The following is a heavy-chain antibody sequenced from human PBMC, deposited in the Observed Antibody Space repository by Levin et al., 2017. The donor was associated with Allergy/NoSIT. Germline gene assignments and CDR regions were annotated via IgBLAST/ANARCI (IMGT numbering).Heavy chain of an antibody. D-gene: IGHD2-15*01. CDR3: AKDVPGRSGF. J-gene: IGHJ4*02. Sequence: GGSLRLSCAASGFTFSSFWMHWVRQAPGKRLVWVSRIDSDGSFSDYADPVKGRFTISRDNAKNTLHLQMNRLSVENTAVYYCAKDVPGRSGFWGQGTLVTVSS. V-gene: IGHV3-74*01. CDR1: GFTFSSFW. CDR2: IDSDGSFS.